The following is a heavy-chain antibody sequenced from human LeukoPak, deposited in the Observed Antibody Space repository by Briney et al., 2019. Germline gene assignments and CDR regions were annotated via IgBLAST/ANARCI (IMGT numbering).Heavy chain of an antibody. D-gene: IGHD1-1*01. CDR2: IKQDGSEK. V-gene: IGHV3-7*01. CDR3: ARDWTGTTYAFDI. CDR1: GFTFSSYW. Sequence: GGSLRLSCAASGFTFSSYWMSWVRQAPGKGLEWVANIKQDGSEKYYVDSVKGRFTISRDNAKNSLYLQMNSLRAEDTAVYYCARDWTGTTYAFDIWGQGTMVTVSS. J-gene: IGHJ3*02.